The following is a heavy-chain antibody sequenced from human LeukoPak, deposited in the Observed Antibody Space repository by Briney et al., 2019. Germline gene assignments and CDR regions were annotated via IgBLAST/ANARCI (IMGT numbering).Heavy chain of an antibody. CDR1: GFPFSDFF. CDR2: TDSGGTTT. J-gene: IGHJ4*02. D-gene: IGHD2-8*01. Sequence: GGSLRLSCATSGFPFSDFFMSWVRQAPGKGLEWISTTDSGGTTTFYAESVKGRFTISRDNSKNTLYLQMNSLRVEDTAVYYCAKQSYARSLGEGGPGTLVTVSS. V-gene: IGHV3-23*01. CDR3: AKQSYARSLGE.